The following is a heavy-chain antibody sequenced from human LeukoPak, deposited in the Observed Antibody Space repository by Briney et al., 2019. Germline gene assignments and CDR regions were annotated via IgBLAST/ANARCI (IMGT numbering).Heavy chain of an antibody. CDR3: ASGKHDFWSGYATNWFDP. CDR2: INHSGST. D-gene: IGHD3-3*01. Sequence: SETLSLTCAVYGGSFSGYYWSWMRQPPGKGLEWIGEINHSGSTNYNPSLKSRVTISVDTSKNQFSLKLSSVTAADTAVYYCASGKHDFWSGYATNWFDPWGQGTLVTVSS. J-gene: IGHJ5*02. V-gene: IGHV4-34*01. CDR1: GGSFSGYY.